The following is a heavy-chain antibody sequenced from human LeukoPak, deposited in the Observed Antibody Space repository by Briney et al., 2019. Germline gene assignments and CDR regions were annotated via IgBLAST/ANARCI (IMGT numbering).Heavy chain of an antibody. J-gene: IGHJ5*02. CDR1: GGSITSSY. D-gene: IGHD3-9*01. CDR3: ARGRYSAGDNWLDP. CDR2: IHYTGST. V-gene: IGHV4-59*01. Sequence: AETLSLTCTVSGGSITSSYWSWIRQSPGKGLEWIGYIHYTGSTNYNPSLKSRVTMLIDTSKNQFSLKLSSVTAADTAVYYCARGRYSAGDNWLDPWGQGTLVTVSS.